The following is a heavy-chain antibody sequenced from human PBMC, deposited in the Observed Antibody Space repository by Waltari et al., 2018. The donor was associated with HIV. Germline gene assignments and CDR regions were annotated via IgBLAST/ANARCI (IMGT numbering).Heavy chain of an antibody. D-gene: IGHD3-10*01. CDR3: ARRPDYGGDWFDS. J-gene: IGHJ5*01. CDR1: GYTFTNYW. Sequence: EVRLVQSGAQVKRPGDFLKISCKTSGYTFTNYWVGWVGQTAGKDLEWIGVIYPHPERVQYNPSFHGRGGISVDWSSRTTYLEWRSLTELDTGIYFCARRPDYGGDWFDSWGQGTLVNV. CDR2: IYPHPERV. V-gene: IGHV5-51*03.